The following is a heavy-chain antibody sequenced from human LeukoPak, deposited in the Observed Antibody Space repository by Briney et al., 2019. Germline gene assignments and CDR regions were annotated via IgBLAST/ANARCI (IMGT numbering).Heavy chain of an antibody. J-gene: IGHJ4*02. CDR1: GFTFSSYG. CDR3: AKGCSNGGSCYILDY. V-gene: IGHV3-30*18. Sequence: GGSLRLSCAASGFTFSSYGIHWVRQAPGKGLEWVAVVSDDGRHTHYADSVKGRFAISRDNSKSTLYLQMNSPRVEDTAVYYCAKGCSNGGSCYILDYWGQGTLVTVSS. D-gene: IGHD2-15*01. CDR2: VSDDGRHT.